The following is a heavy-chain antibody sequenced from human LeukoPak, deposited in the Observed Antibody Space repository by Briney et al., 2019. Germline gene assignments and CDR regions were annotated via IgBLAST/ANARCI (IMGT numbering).Heavy chain of an antibody. V-gene: IGHV4-38-2*02. D-gene: IGHD2-2*01. CDR1: GGSISSYY. Sequence: PSETLSLTCTVSGGSISSYYWGWIRQPPGKGLEWIGSIYHSGSTYYNPSLKSRVTISVDTSKNQFSLKLSSVTAADTAVYYCARAGHYCSSTSCYAVWFDPWGQGTLVTVSS. CDR3: ARAGHYCSSTSCYAVWFDP. J-gene: IGHJ5*02. CDR2: IYHSGST.